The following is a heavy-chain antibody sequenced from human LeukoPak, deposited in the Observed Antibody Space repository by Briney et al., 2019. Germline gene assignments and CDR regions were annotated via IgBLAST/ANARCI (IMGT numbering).Heavy chain of an antibody. Sequence: GGSLRLSCAASGVTFSSYTMSWVRQAPGKGLEWVSVISGGGGTTYYADSVKGRFTISRDNSKNIPYLQMNSLRAEDTAVYFCARTMVGTTAKYYFDYWGQGTLVTVSS. D-gene: IGHD4/OR15-4a*01. V-gene: IGHV3-23*01. CDR2: ISGGGGTT. CDR3: ARTMVGTTAKYYFDY. CDR1: GVTFSSYT. J-gene: IGHJ4*02.